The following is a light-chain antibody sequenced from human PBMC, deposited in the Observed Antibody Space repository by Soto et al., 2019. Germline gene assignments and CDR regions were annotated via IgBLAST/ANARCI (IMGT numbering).Light chain of an antibody. J-gene: IGLJ1*01. CDR3: SSHAGNNNYV. CDR1: SSDVGGQNY. CDR2: AVT. Sequence: QSALTQPPSASGSSGQSVAISCTGTSSDVGGQNYVSWYQQHPGKAPKLIIYAVTERPSGVPDRFSGSKSGNTASLTVSGLRTEDEADYYCSSHAGNNNYVFGTGTKVTVL. V-gene: IGLV2-8*01.